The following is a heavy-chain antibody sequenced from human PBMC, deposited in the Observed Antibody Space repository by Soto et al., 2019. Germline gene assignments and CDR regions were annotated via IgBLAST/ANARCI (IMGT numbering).Heavy chain of an antibody. CDR2: IYYSGST. D-gene: IGHD3-10*01. V-gene: IGHV4-59*08. CDR1: GGSISSYY. J-gene: IGHJ3*02. CDR3: ARSFSQWFGESSAI. Sequence: ETLSLTCTVSGGSISSYYWTWIRQPPGKGLEWIGYIYYSGSTNYNPSLKSRVTISVDTSKNQFSLKLSSVTAADTAVYYCARSFSQWFGESSAIWGQGTMVTVSS.